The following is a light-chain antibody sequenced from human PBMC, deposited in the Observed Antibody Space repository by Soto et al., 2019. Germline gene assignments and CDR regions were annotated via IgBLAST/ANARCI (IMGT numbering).Light chain of an antibody. J-gene: IGKJ5*01. CDR3: QQYGSSPIT. Sequence: EIVLTQSPATLSLSPGERATLSCGASQSVSSSWLAWYQQKPGLAPRLLIYDVSTRATGIPDRFSGSGSGTDLTLTISRLEPEDFAVYYCQQYGSSPITFGQGTRLEIK. CDR2: DVS. CDR1: QSVSSSW. V-gene: IGKV3D-20*01.